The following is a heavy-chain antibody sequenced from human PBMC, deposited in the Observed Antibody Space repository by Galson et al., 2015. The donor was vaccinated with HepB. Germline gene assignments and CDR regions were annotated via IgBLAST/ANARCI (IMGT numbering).Heavy chain of an antibody. Sequence: SCKASGYSFSSYSITWVRQAPGQGLEWMGWISPYNRDTNDAQKLQGRVVMTTDTSTNTVYMQLRSLRFDDTAVYYCARARYSSSPPDYWGQGTLVTVSS. D-gene: IGHD6-6*01. CDR3: ARARYSSSPPDY. V-gene: IGHV1-18*01. CDR1: GYSFSSYS. J-gene: IGHJ4*02. CDR2: ISPYNRDT.